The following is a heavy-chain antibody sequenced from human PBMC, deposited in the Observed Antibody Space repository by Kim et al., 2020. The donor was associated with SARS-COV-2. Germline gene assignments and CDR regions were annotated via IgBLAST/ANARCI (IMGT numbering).Heavy chain of an antibody. CDR2: ISDSGVT. V-gene: IGHV4-39*01. CDR1: GGPMTSTSYF. J-gene: IGHJ6*03. D-gene: IGHD2-15*01. Sequence: SETLSLTCTVSGGPMTSTSYFWGWIRQPPGKGLEWIGSISDSGVTHYNPFIWSRVIISVDTSKNQFALNLSSVTAEDTATYICAGGIVVSPLDMD. CDR3: AGGIVVSPLDMD.